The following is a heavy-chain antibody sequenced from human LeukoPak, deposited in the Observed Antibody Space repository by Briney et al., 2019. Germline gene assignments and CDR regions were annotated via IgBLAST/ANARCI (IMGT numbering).Heavy chain of an antibody. V-gene: IGHV3-72*01. CDR1: GFTFSDYI. CDR3: SRDGGEGGNSAFDI. J-gene: IGHJ3*02. D-gene: IGHD3-16*01. Sequence: GGSLRLFCAASGFTFSDYILDWVRQAPGKGLEWVGRIRRGANKYTTEYAATVKGRFIISRDDSTNSLYLNMNSLKTEDTAVYYCSRDGGEGGNSAFDIWGQGTMVTVSS. CDR2: IRRGANKYTT.